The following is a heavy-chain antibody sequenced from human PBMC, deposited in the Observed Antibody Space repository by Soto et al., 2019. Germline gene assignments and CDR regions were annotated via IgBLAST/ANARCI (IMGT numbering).Heavy chain of an antibody. D-gene: IGHD3-22*01. CDR2: INSDGSRT. CDR1: GFTFSSYW. V-gene: IGHV3-74*01. J-gene: IGHJ4*02. Sequence: EVQLVESGGGIVQPGGSLRLSCAASGFTFSSYWMHWVRQAPGKGLVWVSRINSDGSRTSYADSAEGRFTISRDNAXNXXYLQMNSLRAEDTAVYYCARGDGDYYDGNGYLGRHWGQGTLVTVSS. CDR3: ARGDGDYYDGNGYLGRH.